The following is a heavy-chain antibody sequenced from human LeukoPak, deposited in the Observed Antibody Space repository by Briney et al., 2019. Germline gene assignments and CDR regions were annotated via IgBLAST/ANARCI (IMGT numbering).Heavy chain of an antibody. Sequence: GGSLRLSCVASGVTLSNYAMSWARQAPGKGLEWVSGTSSSGSGGNTYYADSVKGRFTISRDSSRNTLFLHMNTLRAEDTAIYYCAKDRTVGASYWYFDLWGRGTLVTVSS. J-gene: IGHJ2*01. D-gene: IGHD1-26*01. CDR3: AKDRTVGASYWYFDL. V-gene: IGHV3-23*01. CDR1: GVTLSNYA. CDR2: TSSSGSGGNT.